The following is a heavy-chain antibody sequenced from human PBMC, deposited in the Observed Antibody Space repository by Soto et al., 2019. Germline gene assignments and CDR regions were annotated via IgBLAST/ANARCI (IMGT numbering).Heavy chain of an antibody. J-gene: IGHJ5*02. V-gene: IGHV1-18*01. CDR2: ISGYNGDT. D-gene: IGHD3-9*01. Sequence: QVQLEQSGGEMRKPGASVKVSCKASGYTFTNFGISWVRQAPGQGFEWAGWISGYNGDTNYAPKFRGRVIMTKDTSTTTPYMELTTLTSDDTAVYYCARDYDIWGEDWFDPWGQGTLVTVSS. CDR1: GYTFTNFG. CDR3: ARDYDIWGEDWFDP.